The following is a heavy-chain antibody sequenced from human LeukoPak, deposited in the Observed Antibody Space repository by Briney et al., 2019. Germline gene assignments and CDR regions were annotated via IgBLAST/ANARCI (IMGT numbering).Heavy chain of an antibody. CDR1: GFTFSSYA. J-gene: IGHJ4*02. V-gene: IGHV3-23*01. CDR2: ISGSGGDT. D-gene: IGHD2-2*01. Sequence: GGSLRLSCAASGFTFSSYAMSWVRQAPGKGLEWVSVISGSGGDTYYADSVKGRFTISRHNSKNTLYLQMNSLRAEDTAIYYCAKTGCTSTGCYENYRGQGTLVTVSS. CDR3: AKTGCTSTGCYENY.